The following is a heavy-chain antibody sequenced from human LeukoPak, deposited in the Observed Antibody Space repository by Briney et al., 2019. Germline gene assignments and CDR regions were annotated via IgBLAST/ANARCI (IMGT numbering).Heavy chain of an antibody. V-gene: IGHV4-34*01. CDR2: INHSGST. Sequence: PSETLSLTCAVYGGSFSGYYWSWIRQPPGKGLEWIGEINHSGSTNYNPSLKSRVTISVDTSKNQFSLKLSSVTAADTAVYYCARGNHCSGGSCYPNCWGQGTLVTVSS. D-gene: IGHD2-15*01. CDR1: GGSFSGYY. J-gene: IGHJ4*02. CDR3: ARGNHCSGGSCYPNC.